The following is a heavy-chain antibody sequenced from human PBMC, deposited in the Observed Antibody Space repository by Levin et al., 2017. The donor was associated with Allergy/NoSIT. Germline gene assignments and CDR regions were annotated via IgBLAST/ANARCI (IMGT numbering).Heavy chain of an antibody. CDR1: GGSISGNY. CDR2: IFDNDDT. V-gene: IGHV4-4*07. CDR3: ATWNCSGNCYPEGP. J-gene: IGHJ5*02. D-gene: IGHD2-21*02. Sequence: KASETLSLTCAVSGGSISGNYWSWIRQPAGKGLEWIGRIFDNDDTNYNPSLRSRVSISVDKSKNHISLNLTSLTAADTAVYYCATWNCSGNCYPEGPWGQGILVTVSS.